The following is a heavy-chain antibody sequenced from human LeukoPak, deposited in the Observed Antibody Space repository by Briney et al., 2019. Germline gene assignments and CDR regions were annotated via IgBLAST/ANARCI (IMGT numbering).Heavy chain of an antibody. V-gene: IGHV3-74*01. J-gene: IGHJ4*01. CDR1: GFTLSTYW. Sequence: GGSLRLSCAASGFTLSTYWMHWVRQAPGKGLVWVSRINVDGTTTTYADSVKGRFTISRDNAKNTLYLQMNSLRGEDTAVYYCARTFENTYGDYWGHGTLVTVSS. CDR2: INVDGTTT. CDR3: ARTFENTYGDY. D-gene: IGHD5-18*01.